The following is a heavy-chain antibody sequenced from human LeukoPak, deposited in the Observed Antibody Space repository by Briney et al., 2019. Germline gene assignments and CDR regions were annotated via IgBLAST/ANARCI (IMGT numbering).Heavy chain of an antibody. CDR1: GYTLTGYY. Sequence: ASVKVSCKASGYTLTGYYMQWVRQAPARGLEWMRWINPNSGGTNYAQNFQGRVTMTRDTSISTAYMELRGLISDDTAVYYCARVYGSGSPWMNFDPWGQGTLVTVSS. CDR3: ARVYGSGSPWMNFDP. CDR2: INPNSGGT. V-gene: IGHV1-2*02. D-gene: IGHD3-10*01. J-gene: IGHJ5*02.